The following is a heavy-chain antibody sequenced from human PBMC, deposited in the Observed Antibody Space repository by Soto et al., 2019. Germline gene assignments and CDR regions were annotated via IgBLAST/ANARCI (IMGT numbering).Heavy chain of an antibody. CDR2: INNRGDST. CDR3: AKDRVDHNSVWDPFDI. CDR1: GFTFSSSA. V-gene: IGHV3-23*01. D-gene: IGHD2-15*01. J-gene: IGHJ3*02. Sequence: EVQLLESGGGLVQPGGSLRLSCAASGFTFSSSAMTWVRQAPGKGPEWVSSINNRGDSTYYADSVKGRFTISRDNSKSTLFLQMNSLRAEDTAVYFCAKDRVDHNSVWDPFDIWGQGTLVTVSS.